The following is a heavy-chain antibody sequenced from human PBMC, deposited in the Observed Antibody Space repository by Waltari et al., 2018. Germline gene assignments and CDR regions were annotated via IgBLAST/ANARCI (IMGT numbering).Heavy chain of an antibody. CDR2: IYYSWRT. D-gene: IGHD3-22*01. CDR3: ARHTHYYDSSGIADWFDP. Sequence: QLQLQESGPGLVKPSETLSLTCTVSGGSISSSSYYWGWIRQPPGKGLGWIGSIYYSWRTHYNPSLKRRVTISADTSKNQFSLKLSSVTAADTAVYYCARHTHYYDSSGIADWFDPWGQGTLVTVSS. J-gene: IGHJ5*02. CDR1: GGSISSSSYY. V-gene: IGHV4-39*07.